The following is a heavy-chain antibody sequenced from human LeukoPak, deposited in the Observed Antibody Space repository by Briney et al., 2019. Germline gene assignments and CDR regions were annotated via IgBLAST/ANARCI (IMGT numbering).Heavy chain of an antibody. D-gene: IGHD3-3*01. CDR2: INHSGST. Sequence: SETLSLTCAVYGGSFSGYYWSWIRQPPGKGLEWIGEINHSGSTNYNPSLKSRVTISVDTSKNQFSLKLSSVTAADTAVYYCARAGSGNDFWSGYYTVLNYGMDVWGQGTTVTVSS. J-gene: IGHJ6*02. CDR1: GGSFSGYY. CDR3: ARAGSGNDFWSGYYTVLNYGMDV. V-gene: IGHV4-34*01.